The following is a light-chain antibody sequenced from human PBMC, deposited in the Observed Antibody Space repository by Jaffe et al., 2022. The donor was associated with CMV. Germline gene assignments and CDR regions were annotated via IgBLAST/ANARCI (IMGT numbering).Light chain of an antibody. CDR3: QQFYTTPWT. J-gene: IGKJ1*01. V-gene: IGKV4-1*01. CDR2: WAS. CDR1: QTILYSSNNKNY. Sequence: DIVMTQSPDSLAVSLGERATINCKSSQTILYSSNNKNYLAWYQHKPGLPPKLLISWASTRESGVPDRFSGSGSGTDFSLTISSLQAEDVAIYYCQQFYTTPWTFGQGTKVEVK.